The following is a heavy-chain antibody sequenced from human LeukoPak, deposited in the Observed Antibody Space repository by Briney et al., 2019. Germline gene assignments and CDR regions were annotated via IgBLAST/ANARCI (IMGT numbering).Heavy chain of an antibody. Sequence: GGSLRLSCAASGFTFSSYGMHWVRQVPGKGLEWVSGISASGGSTYYADSVRGRFTISRDNSKNTLYLQMNSLRAEDTAVYYCARWYVVPAASLYYYYGMDVWGQGTTVTVSS. CDR1: GFTFSSYG. J-gene: IGHJ6*02. CDR2: ISASGGST. D-gene: IGHD2-2*01. V-gene: IGHV3-23*01. CDR3: ARWYVVPAASLYYYYGMDV.